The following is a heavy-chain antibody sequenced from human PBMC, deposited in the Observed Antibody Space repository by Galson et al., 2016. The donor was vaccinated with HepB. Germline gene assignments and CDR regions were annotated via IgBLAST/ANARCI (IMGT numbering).Heavy chain of an antibody. V-gene: IGHV3-33*02. CDR2: IGYDGSKE. Sequence: SLRLSCATSGFTFNNYGFHWVRQAPGKGLEWVAVIGYDGSKEFYAAYAKGRFTISRDDSKNTLFLQMNSLRGEDTALYYCARGRSSAGYYGLDVWGQGTAVTVSS. CDR1: GFTFNNYG. CDR3: ARGRSSAGYYGLDV. J-gene: IGHJ6*02. D-gene: IGHD6-25*01.